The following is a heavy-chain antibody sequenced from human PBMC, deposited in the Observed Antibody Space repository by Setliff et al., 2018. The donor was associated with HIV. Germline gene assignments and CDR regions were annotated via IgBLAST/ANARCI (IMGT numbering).Heavy chain of an antibody. V-gene: IGHV4-59*01. CDR2: IYYSGNT. CDR3: ARDSHQPGYFYYVDV. CDR1: GGPFSSTS. D-gene: IGHD3-16*01. J-gene: IGHJ6*04. Sequence: SETLSLTCTVSGGPFSSTSWSWIRQFPGQGLEWIGYIYYSGNTNYNPSLKSRVTISIDTSKNRFFLKLNSVTAADTAIYYCARDSHQPGYFYYVDVWGKGTAVTVSS.